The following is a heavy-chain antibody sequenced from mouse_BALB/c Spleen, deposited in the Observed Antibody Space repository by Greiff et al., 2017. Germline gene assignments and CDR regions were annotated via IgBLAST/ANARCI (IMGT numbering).Heavy chain of an antibody. CDR3: ARLDEGAWFAY. J-gene: IGHJ3*01. V-gene: IGHV1S126*01. CDR1: GYSFTSYW. CDR2: IDPSDSET. Sequence: QVQLKESGPQLVRPGASVKISCKASGYSFTSYWMHWVKQRPGQGLEWIGMIDPSDSETRLNQKFKDKATLTVDKSSSTAYMQLSSPTSEDSAVYYCARLDEGAWFAYWGQGTLVTVSA.